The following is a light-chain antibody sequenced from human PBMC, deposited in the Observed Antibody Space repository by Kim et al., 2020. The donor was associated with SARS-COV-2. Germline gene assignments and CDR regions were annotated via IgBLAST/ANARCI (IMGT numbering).Light chain of an antibody. J-gene: IGKJ4*01. CDR1: HDIRNH. CDR3: QQFNSFPHT. Sequence: ASVGDIVTITCRTSHDIRNHLAWYQSNPGTPPSLLMYDVSTLESGVPSRFSGRGSATEFTLTISSLQPEDFATYYCQQFNSFPHTFGGGTKVDIK. CDR2: DVS. V-gene: IGKV1-13*02.